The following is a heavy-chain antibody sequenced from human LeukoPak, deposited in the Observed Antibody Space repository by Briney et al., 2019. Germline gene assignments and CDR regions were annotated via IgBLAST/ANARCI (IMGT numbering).Heavy chain of an antibody. D-gene: IGHD3-22*01. CDR2: ISGSGGST. V-gene: IGHV3-23*01. J-gene: IGHJ4*02. Sequence: GGSLRLSCAAYGFTFSSYAMSWVRQAPGKGLERVSAISGSGGSTYYADSVKGRFTISRDNSKNTLYLQMNSLRAEDTAVYYCANDLYYYDSSGYYPYFDYWGQGTLVTVSS. CDR1: GFTFSSYA. CDR3: ANDLYYYDSSGYYPYFDY.